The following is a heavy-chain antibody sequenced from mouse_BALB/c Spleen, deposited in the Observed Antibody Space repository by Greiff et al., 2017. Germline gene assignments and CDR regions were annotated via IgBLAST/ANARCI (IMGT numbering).Heavy chain of an antibody. D-gene: IGHD2-3*01. J-gene: IGHJ4*01. CDR1: GYSFTSYY. V-gene: IGHV1-66*01. Sequence: QVQLQQSGPELVKPGASVKISCKASGYSFTSYYIHWVKQRPGQGLEWIGWIFPGSGNTKYNEKFKGKATLTADTSSSTAYMQLSSLTSEDSAVYFCARYDGYYGLYTMDYWGQGTSVTVSS. CDR3: ARYDGYYGLYTMDY. CDR2: IFPGSGNT.